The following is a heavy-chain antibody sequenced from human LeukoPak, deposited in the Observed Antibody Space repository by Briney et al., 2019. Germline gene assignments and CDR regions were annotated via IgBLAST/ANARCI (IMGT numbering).Heavy chain of an antibody. CDR3: ARDGGDWNHFYFLH. Sequence: ASVKVSCKTSGYTFISYGISWVRQAPGQGLEWMGWISAYNGNTNYAQKFQGRVTMTTDTSTSTAYMELRSLRSDDTAVYYCARDGGDWNHFYFLHWGQAPWSPSPQ. CDR1: GYTFISYG. CDR2: ISAYNGNT. J-gene: IGHJ1*01. D-gene: IGHD2-21*02. V-gene: IGHV1-18*01.